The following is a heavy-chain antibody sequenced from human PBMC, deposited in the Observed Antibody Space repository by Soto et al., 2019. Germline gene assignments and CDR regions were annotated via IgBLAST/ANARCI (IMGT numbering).Heavy chain of an antibody. D-gene: IGHD6-19*01. CDR1: GDSISGGDYY. CDR3: AGYSSGWYRSIDY. CDR2: IYYSGNT. Sequence: PSETLSLTCTVSGDSISGGDYYWSWIRQPPGKGLEWIGYIYYSGNTYYNPSLKSRVTISVDTSKNQFSLKLSSVTAADTAVYYCAGYSSGWYRSIDYWGQGTLVTVSS. V-gene: IGHV4-30-4*01. J-gene: IGHJ4*02.